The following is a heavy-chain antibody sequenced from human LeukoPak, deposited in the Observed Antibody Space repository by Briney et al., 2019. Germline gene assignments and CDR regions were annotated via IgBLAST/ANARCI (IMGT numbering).Heavy chain of an antibody. Sequence: SETLSLTCTVSGGSISNYYWSWIRQPPGKGLGWIGYIYYSGSTNSNPSLKSRVTISVDTSKNQFSLKLNSVTAADTAIYYCARGNSNYYYYYLDVWGKGTTVTISS. CDR1: GGSISNYY. V-gene: IGHV4-59*01. J-gene: IGHJ6*03. D-gene: IGHD5-18*01. CDR3: ARGNSNYYYYYLDV. CDR2: IYYSGST.